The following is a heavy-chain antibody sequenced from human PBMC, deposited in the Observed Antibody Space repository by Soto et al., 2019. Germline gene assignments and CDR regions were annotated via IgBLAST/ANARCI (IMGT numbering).Heavy chain of an antibody. CDR2: ISAYNGNT. J-gene: IGHJ4*02. Sequence: ASVKVSCKASGYTFTSYGISWVRQAPGQGLEWMGWISAYNGNTNYAQKLQGRVTMTTDTSTSTAYMELSSLRSEDTAVYYCARVVGGDYVCDYWGQGTLVTVSS. CDR3: ARVVGGDYVCDY. V-gene: IGHV1-18*01. CDR1: GYTFTSYG. D-gene: IGHD4-17*01.